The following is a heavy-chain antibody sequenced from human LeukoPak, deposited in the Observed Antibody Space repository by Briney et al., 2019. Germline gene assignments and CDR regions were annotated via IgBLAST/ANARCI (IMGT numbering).Heavy chain of an antibody. CDR3: ARSGGSGTNYQLRYNWFDP. J-gene: IGHJ5*02. D-gene: IGHD3-10*01. CDR2: ITTTSCWI. CDR1: GFTFSNFD. Sequence: GGSLGLSCAASGFTFSNFDMNWVRQAPAKGLEWLSSITTTSCWIYYAGSVKGRFTVSRDNAKNSLYLQMNTLRAEDTAVYYCARSGGSGTNYQLRYNWFDPWGQGTLVTVSS. V-gene: IGHV3-21*01.